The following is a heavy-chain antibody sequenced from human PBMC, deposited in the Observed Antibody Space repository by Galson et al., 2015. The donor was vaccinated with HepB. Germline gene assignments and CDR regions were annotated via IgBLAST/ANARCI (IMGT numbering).Heavy chain of an antibody. CDR3: ASEVVVAATTFDY. V-gene: IGHV3-21*01. CDR1: GFTFSSYS. D-gene: IGHD2-15*01. CDR2: ISSSSSYI. Sequence: SLRLSCAASGFTFSSYSMNWVRQAPGKGLEWVSSISSSSSYIYYADSVKDRFTISRDNAKNSLYLQMNSLRAEDTAVYYCASEVVVAATTFDYWGQGTLVTVSS. J-gene: IGHJ4*02.